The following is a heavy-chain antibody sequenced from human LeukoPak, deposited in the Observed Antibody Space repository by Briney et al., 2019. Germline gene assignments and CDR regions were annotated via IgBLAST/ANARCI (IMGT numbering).Heavy chain of an antibody. Sequence: GGSMRLSWEVSGLTLSSYSMKWARQAPGRGLEWDTSISSSSSYIYYADSVEGRFTISRDNAKNSLYLQMNSLRAEDTAVYYCASTSYCSSTSCPHEAWGQGTLVTVSS. CDR2: ISSSSSYI. CDR1: GLTLSSYS. J-gene: IGHJ5*02. V-gene: IGHV3-21*01. D-gene: IGHD2-2*01. CDR3: ASTSYCSSTSCPHEA.